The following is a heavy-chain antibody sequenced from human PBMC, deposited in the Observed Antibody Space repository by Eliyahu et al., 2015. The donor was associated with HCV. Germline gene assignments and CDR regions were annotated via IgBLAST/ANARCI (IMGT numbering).Heavy chain of an antibody. CDR1: GYPFTSYG. V-gene: IGHV1-18*04. J-gene: IGHJ2*01. CDR3: ARGGNGDFAYWYFDL. CDR2: ISAYNDNT. D-gene: IGHD4-17*01. Sequence: QVQLEQSGAEVKKPGASVKVSCKASGYPFTSYGISWVRQAPGQGLEWMGWISAYNDNTNSAQKFQGRVSMTTDTSTSTAHMELRSLRSDDTAVYYCARGGNGDFAYWYFDLWGRGTLVSVSS.